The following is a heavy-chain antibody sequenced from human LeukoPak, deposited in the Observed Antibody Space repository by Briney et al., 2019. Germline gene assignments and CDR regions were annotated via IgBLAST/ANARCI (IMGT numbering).Heavy chain of an antibody. V-gene: IGHV3-23*01. CDR1: GFTVSSNA. D-gene: IGHD3-3*01. CDR2: ISGSGGST. J-gene: IGHJ4*02. CDR3: AKIGNTGFLKDY. Sequence: GGSLRLSCAASGFTVSSNAMSWVRQAPGKGLEWVSAISGSGGSTYYADSVKGRFTISRDYSKNTLYLQMNSLRAEDTAVYYCAKIGNTGFLKDYWGQGTLVTVSS.